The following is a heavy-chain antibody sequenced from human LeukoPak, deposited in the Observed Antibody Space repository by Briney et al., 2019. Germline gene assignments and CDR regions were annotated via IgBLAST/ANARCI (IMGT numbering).Heavy chain of an antibody. V-gene: IGHV3-74*01. J-gene: IGHJ3*02. D-gene: IGHD2-15*01. Sequence: GGSLRLSCAASGFTFSSYWMHWVRQAPGKGLVWVSRINSDGSSTSYADSVKGRFTISRDNAKNTLYLQMNSLRAEDTAVYYCARGGSGYCSGGSCYSFAFDIWGQGTMVTVSS. CDR3: ARGGSGYCSGGSCYSFAFDI. CDR1: GFTFSSYW. CDR2: INSDGSST.